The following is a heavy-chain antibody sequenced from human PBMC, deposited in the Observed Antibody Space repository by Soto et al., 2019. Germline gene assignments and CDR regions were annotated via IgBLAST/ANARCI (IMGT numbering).Heavy chain of an antibody. CDR1: GFTFSSYS. Sequence: GGSLRLSCAASGFTFSSYSMNWVRQAPGKGLEWVSYISSSSSTIYYADSVKGRFTISRDNAKNSLYLQMNSLRAEDTAVYYCARDNYGDSLNAFDIWGQGTMVTVSS. CDR3: ARDNYGDSLNAFDI. V-gene: IGHV3-48*01. J-gene: IGHJ3*02. D-gene: IGHD4-17*01. CDR2: ISSSSSTI.